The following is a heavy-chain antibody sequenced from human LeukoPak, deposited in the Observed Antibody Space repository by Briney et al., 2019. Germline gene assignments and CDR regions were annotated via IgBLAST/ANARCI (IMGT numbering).Heavy chain of an antibody. V-gene: IGHV3-30*18. D-gene: IGHD1-26*01. Sequence: GGSLRLSCAASGFTFSSYWMTWVRQAPGKGLEWVAVISYDGSNKYYADSVKGRFTISRDNSKNTLYLQMNSLRAEDTAVYYCAKAGGSESEYFQHWGQGTLVTVSS. J-gene: IGHJ1*01. CDR2: ISYDGSNK. CDR3: AKAGGSESEYFQH. CDR1: GFTFSSYW.